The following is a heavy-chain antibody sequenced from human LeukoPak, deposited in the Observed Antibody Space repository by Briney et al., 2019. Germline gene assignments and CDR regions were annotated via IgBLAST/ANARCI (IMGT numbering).Heavy chain of an antibody. V-gene: IGHV1-2*02. Sequence: ASVKVSCKASGYTFTGYYMHWVRQAPGQGLEWMGWISTYNGNTNYAQKFQGRVTMTRDTSISTAYMELSRLRSDDTAVYYCARSFSPIVLMVYAIQGNAFDIWGQGTMVTVSS. CDR3: ARSFSPIVLMVYAIQGNAFDI. CDR2: ISTYNGNT. D-gene: IGHD2-8*01. J-gene: IGHJ3*02. CDR1: GYTFTGYY.